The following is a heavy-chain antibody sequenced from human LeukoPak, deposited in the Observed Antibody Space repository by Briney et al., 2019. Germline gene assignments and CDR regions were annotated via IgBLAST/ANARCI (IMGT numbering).Heavy chain of an antibody. CDR2: ITSNGGNT. D-gene: IGHD3-16*02. V-gene: IGHV3-64*01. CDR1: GFIFNSYA. CDR3: TRGPGYDYVWGSYRADY. J-gene: IGHJ4*02. Sequence: GGSLRLSCAASGFIFNSYAMHWVRQAPGRGLEYVSAITSNGGNTFYANSVKGRFTISRDNSKNTLYLQMGSLRAEDMAVYYCTRGPGYDYVWGSYRADYWGQGTLVTVSS.